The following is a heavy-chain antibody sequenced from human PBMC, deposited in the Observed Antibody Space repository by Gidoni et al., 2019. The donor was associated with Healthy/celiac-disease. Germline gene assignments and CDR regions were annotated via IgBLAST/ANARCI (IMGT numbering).Heavy chain of an antibody. CDR2: IYYSGST. D-gene: IGHD6-13*01. V-gene: IGHV4-59*01. CDR1: GGSISSYY. J-gene: IGHJ6*02. CDR3: ARAGSSWGPYYYYGMDV. Sequence: QVQLQESGPGLVKPSETLSLTCTVSGGSISSYYWSWIRQPPGKGLEWIGYIYYSGSTNYNPSLKSRVTISVDTSKNQFSLKLSSVTAADTAVYYCARAGSSWGPYYYYGMDVWGQGTTVTVSS.